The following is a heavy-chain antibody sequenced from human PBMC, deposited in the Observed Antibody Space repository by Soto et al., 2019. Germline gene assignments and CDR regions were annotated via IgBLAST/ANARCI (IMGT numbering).Heavy chain of an antibody. CDR1: GFSFGGYG. CDR3: AKDLIAMIVVVRWVSAFDI. J-gene: IGHJ3*02. CDR2: ISYDGSNK. V-gene: IGHV3-30*18. D-gene: IGHD3-22*01. Sequence: GGSLRLSCAASGFSFGGYGMHWVRQAPGKGLEWVAVISYDGSNKYYADSVKGRFTISRDNSKNTLYLQMNSLRAEDTAVYYCAKDLIAMIVVVRWVSAFDIWGQGTMVTVSS.